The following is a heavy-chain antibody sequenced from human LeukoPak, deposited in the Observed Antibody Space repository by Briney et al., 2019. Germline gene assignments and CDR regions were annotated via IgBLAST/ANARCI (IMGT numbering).Heavy chain of an antibody. CDR2: INPNSGGT. D-gene: IGHD2-2*01. V-gene: IGHV1-2*02. J-gene: IGHJ6*02. Sequence: ASVKVSCKASGYTFTGYYMHWVRQAPGQGLEWMGWINPNSGGTNYAQKFQGRVTMTRDTSISTAYMELSRLRSDDTAVYYCAAPDCSSTSCYPLLTEDGSYYYGMDVWGQGTTVTVSS. CDR3: AAPDCSSTSCYPLLTEDGSYYYGMDV. CDR1: GYTFTGYY.